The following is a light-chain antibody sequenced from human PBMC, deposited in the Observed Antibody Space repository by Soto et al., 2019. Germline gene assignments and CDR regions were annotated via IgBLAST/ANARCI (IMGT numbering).Light chain of an antibody. V-gene: IGKV3-20*01. J-gene: IGKJ5*01. Sequence: EIVLTQSPDTLSLSPGERATLSCRASQSIRSERLAWYQQKAGQAPRLVIFDASNRASGTPERFSGSGSGTDFTLTIARLEPEDFAVYYCQEYHGSPITFGIGTRLEIK. CDR3: QEYHGSPIT. CDR1: QSIRSER. CDR2: DAS.